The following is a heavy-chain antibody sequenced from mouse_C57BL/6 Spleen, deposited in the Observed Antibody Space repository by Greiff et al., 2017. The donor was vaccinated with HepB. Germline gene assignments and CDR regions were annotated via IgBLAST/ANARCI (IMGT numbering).Heavy chain of an antibody. CDR3: AKGTTEGGYFDV. CDR1: GYTFTSYW. CDR2: IDPNSGGT. J-gene: IGHJ1*03. D-gene: IGHD1-1*01. Sequence: QVQLKQPGAELVKPGASVKLSCKASGYTFTSYWMHWVKQRPGRGLEWIGRIDPNSGGTKYNEKFKSKATLTVDKPSSTAYMQLSSLTSEDSAVYYCAKGTTEGGYFDVWGTGPTVTVSS. V-gene: IGHV1-72*01.